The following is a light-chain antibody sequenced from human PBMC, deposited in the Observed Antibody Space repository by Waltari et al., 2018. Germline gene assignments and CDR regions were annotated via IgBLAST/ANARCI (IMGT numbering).Light chain of an antibody. J-gene: IGKJ4*01. CDR2: DAS. V-gene: IGKV3-11*01. CDR1: QNINTF. Sequence: IVLTQSPATLSLSAAEGATLPCRASQNINTFLAWYQQKPGQAPRLLIYDASNRATGVPVRFSGGGSGTDFTLTISSLEPEDFAVYYCQQRAVWPPNFGGGTKVEIK. CDR3: QQRAVWPPN.